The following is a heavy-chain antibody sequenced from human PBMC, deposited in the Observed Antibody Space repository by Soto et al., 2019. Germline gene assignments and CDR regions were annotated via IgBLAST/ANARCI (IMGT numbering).Heavy chain of an antibody. V-gene: IGHV1-8*01. CDR3: ARYRTKVPVAFDV. J-gene: IGHJ3*01. D-gene: IGHD3-16*02. CDR1: GLACPIDD. Sequence: QVQLVQSGAEVKKPGASVQVSCKASGLACPIDDIIWVRQTIGQGLEFMGWMNPSGSNTGYAQKFQGRATFTWNTPTSTAYMDLSGLRSEDTAVYYCARYRTKVPVAFDVWGQGTMVTVSS. CDR2: MNPSGSNT.